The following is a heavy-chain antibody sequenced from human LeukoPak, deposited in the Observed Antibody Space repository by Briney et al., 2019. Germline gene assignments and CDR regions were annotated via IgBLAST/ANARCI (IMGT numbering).Heavy chain of an antibody. J-gene: IGHJ4*02. V-gene: IGHV3-48*01. D-gene: IGHD4-17*01. Sequence: GGSLRLSCAVSGFTFSSYTMNWIRQVPGKGLEWVSYIGGSGSPIYYADSVKGRFTISRDNAKNSLYLQMNSLRAEDTAVYYCARDRDYGFDYWGQGTLVTVSS. CDR3: ARDRDYGFDY. CDR1: GFTFSSYT. CDR2: IGGSGSPI.